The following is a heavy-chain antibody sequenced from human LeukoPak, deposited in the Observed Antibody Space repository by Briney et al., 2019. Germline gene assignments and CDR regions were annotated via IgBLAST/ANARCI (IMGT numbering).Heavy chain of an antibody. J-gene: IGHJ4*02. V-gene: IGHV3-23*01. CDR3: AKSYNGYESKPDY. CDR2: ISNSGGRT. CDR1: GFTFSSYA. D-gene: IGHD5-12*01. Sequence: GALRLSCAASGFTFSSYAMSWVRQAPGKGLEWVSSISNSGGRTFYTDSVKGRFTISRDNSKITLYLQMNSLRAEDTAVYYCAKSYNGYESKPDYWGQGTLVTVSS.